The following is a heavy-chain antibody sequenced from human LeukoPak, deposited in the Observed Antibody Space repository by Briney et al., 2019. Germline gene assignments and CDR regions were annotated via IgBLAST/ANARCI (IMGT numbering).Heavy chain of an antibody. J-gene: IGHJ6*03. D-gene: IGHD3-22*01. Sequence: SETLSLTCAVYGGSFSGYYWSWIRQPPGKGLEWIGYIYYSGSTNYNPSLKSRVTISVDTSKNQFSLKLSSVTAADTAVYYCARRGYYDSRAYYYYYMDVWGKGTTVTVSS. CDR3: ARRGYYDSRAYYYYYMDV. CDR2: IYYSGST. CDR1: GGSFSGYY. V-gene: IGHV4-59*01.